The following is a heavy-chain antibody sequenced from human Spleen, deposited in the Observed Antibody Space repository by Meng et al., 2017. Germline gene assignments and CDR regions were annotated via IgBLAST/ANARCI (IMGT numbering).Heavy chain of an antibody. J-gene: IGHJ4*02. CDR2: ISWNSGSI. V-gene: IGHV3-9*01. D-gene: IGHD2-8*01. CDR3: AKDGNGVY. CDR1: GFTFSSYW. Sequence: SLKISCAASGFTFSSYWMSWVRQAPGKGLEWVSGISWNSGSIGYADSVKGRFTISRDNAKNSLYLQMNSLRAEDTALYYCAKDGNGVYWGQGTLVTVSS.